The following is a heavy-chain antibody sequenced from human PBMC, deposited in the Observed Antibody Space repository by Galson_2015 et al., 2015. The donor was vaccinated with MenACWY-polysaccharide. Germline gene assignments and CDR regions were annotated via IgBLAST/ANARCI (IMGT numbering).Heavy chain of an antibody. D-gene: IGHD6-13*01. CDR1: GFNFRGNG. CDR2: IRNDEISK. J-gene: IGHJ4*02. V-gene: IGHV3-30*02. CDR3: ARNPSRLDIAAASH. Sequence: SLRLSCAASGFNFRGNGMHWVRQAPGKGLEWVALIRNDEISKHYIDAVKGRFTISRDNSKNTLYLQMNSLRPGDTAVYYCARNPSRLDIAAASHWGQGALVTVSS.